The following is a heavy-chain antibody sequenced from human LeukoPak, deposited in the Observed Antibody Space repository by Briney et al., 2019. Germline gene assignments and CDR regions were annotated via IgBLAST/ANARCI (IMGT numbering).Heavy chain of an antibody. D-gene: IGHD3-9*01. CDR3: AGSPTFDWLSN. Sequence: PGRSLRLSCAASGFTVSSNYMSWVRQAPGKGLEWVSVIYSGGSTYYADSVKGRFTISRHNSKNTLYLQMNSLRAEDTAVYYCAGSPTFDWLSNWGQRTLVTVSS. CDR1: GFTVSSNY. V-gene: IGHV3-53*04. CDR2: IYSGGST. J-gene: IGHJ4*02.